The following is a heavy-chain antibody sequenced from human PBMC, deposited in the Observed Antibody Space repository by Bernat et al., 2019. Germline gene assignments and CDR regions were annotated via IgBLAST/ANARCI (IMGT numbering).Heavy chain of an antibody. D-gene: IGHD3-3*01. V-gene: IGHV3-7*03. Sequence: EVQLVESGGGLVKPGGSLRLSCAASGFTFSSYWMSWVRQAPGKGLEWVANINQDGSEKHYVDSVKGRFTISRDNAKNSLYLQMNSLRAEDTAVYYCARDHPITGLLYDYWGQGTLVTVSS. J-gene: IGHJ4*02. CDR1: GFTFSSYW. CDR3: ARDHPITGLLYDY. CDR2: INQDGSEK.